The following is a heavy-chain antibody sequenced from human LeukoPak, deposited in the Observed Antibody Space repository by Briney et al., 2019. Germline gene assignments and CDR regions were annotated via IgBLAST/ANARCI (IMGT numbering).Heavy chain of an antibody. Sequence: ASVKVSCKASGGTFSSYAISWVRQAPGQGLEWMGGIIPIFGTANYAQKFQGRVTITTDESTSTAYMELSSLRSEDTAVYYCARNEESLDWFDPWGQGTLVTVSS. CDR3: ARNEESLDWFDP. J-gene: IGHJ5*02. CDR2: IIPIFGTA. CDR1: GGTFSSYA. D-gene: IGHD3-16*01. V-gene: IGHV1-69*05.